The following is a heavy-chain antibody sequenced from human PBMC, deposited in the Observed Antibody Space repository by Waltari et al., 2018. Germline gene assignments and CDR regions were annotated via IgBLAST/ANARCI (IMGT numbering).Heavy chain of an antibody. CDR1: GFTFRDAW. V-gene: IGHV3-15*01. CDR3: TTDLRYCSGGSCFTRDY. CDR2: IKTGTGKGKR. D-gene: IGHD2-15*01. J-gene: IGHJ4*02. Sequence: EVQLVESGGGLVKPGGSLRLSCVGSGFTFRDAWMHWVRPAPGRGVEWGAGIKTGTGKGKRDYKAPVEGRVTISSDDSKNTLELQMNSLKTEDTAVYYCTTDLRYCSGGSCFTRDYWGQGTLVTVSS.